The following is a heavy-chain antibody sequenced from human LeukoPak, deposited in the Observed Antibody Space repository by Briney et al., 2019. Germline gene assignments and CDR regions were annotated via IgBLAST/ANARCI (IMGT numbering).Heavy chain of an antibody. J-gene: IGHJ6*03. D-gene: IGHD2-15*01. CDR2: ISSSSSTI. CDR3: ALIPGLSRKVVYMDV. V-gene: IGHV3-48*01. CDR1: GFTFSSYS. Sequence: GGSLRLSCAASGFTFSSYSMNWVRQAPGKGLEWVSYISSSSSTIYYADSVKGRFTISRDNAKNSLYLQMNSLRAEDTAVYYCALIPGLSRKVVYMDVWGKGTTVTVSS.